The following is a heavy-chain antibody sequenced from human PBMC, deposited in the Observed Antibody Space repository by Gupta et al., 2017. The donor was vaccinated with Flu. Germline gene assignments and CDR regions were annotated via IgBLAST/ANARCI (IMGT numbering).Heavy chain of an antibody. D-gene: IGHD3-22*01. V-gene: IGHV3-15*01. CDR3: TADVPESSGYSSDY. CDR2: IRNIFDGETA. J-gene: IGHJ4*02. Sequence: PGKGLEWVGRIRNIFDGETADYAAPVKGRFTISGDDSQNTLYLQMNSLKTEDTAVYYCTADVPESSGYSSDYWGQGTLVTVSS.